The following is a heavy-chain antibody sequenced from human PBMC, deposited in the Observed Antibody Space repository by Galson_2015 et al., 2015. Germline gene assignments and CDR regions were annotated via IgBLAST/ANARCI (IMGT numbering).Heavy chain of an antibody. V-gene: IGHV3-33*01. Sequence: SLRLSCAASGFTFSSYGMHWVRQAPGKGLEWVAVIWYDGSNKYYADSVKGRFTISRDNSKNTLYLQMNSLRAEDTAVYYCARDGGAIFGVVILDYWGQGTLVTVSS. CDR2: IWYDGSNK. CDR3: ARDGGAIFGVVILDY. J-gene: IGHJ4*02. CDR1: GFTFSSYG. D-gene: IGHD3-3*01.